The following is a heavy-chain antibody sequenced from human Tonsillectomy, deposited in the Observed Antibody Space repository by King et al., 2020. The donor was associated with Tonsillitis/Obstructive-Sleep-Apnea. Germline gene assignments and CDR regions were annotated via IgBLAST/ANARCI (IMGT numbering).Heavy chain of an antibody. Sequence: QLVQSGSELKKPGASVKVSCKASGYTFTSYAMKWVRQAPGQGLEWMGWINTNTGNPTYDQGFTGRFVFSLDTSVSTAYLQISSLKAEDTAVYYCARDLEGEAFWSGTGLGYWGQGTLVTVSS. J-gene: IGHJ4*02. CDR3: ARDLEGEAFWSGTGLGY. CDR2: INTNTGNP. D-gene: IGHD3-3*01. CDR1: GYTFTSYA. V-gene: IGHV7-4-1*02.